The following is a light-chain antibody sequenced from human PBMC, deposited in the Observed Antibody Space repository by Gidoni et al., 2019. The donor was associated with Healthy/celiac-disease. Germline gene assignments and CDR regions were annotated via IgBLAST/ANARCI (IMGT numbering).Light chain of an antibody. Sequence: EILLTPSPATLSLSPGERATLSCRARQSGSRHLAWYQQKPGQAPRLLIDDASNRATGIPARFSGSGSGTDFTLTISSLEPEDFAVYYCQQRSNWPPFTFXQXTRLEIK. CDR3: QQRSNWPPFT. CDR2: DAS. CDR1: QSGSRH. J-gene: IGKJ5*01. V-gene: IGKV3-11*01.